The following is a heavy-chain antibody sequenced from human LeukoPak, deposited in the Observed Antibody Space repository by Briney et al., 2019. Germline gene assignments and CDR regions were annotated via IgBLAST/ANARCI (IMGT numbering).Heavy chain of an antibody. Sequence: ASVKVSCKASGYTFTSYDINWVRQATGQGLEWMGWMNPNSGNTGYAQKFQGRVTMTRNTSISTAYMELSSLRSEDTAVYYCARGVYYYGSEKMDYWGQGTLVTVSS. V-gene: IGHV1-8*01. D-gene: IGHD3-10*01. J-gene: IGHJ4*02. CDR2: MNPNSGNT. CDR3: ARGVYYYGSEKMDY. CDR1: GYTFTSYD.